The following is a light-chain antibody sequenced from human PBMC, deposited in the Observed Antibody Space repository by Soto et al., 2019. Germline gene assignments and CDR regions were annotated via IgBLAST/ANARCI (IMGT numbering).Light chain of an antibody. Sequence: EIVLTQSPGTLSLSPGERATLSCRASQSVSSSYLAWYQQKPGQAPRLLIYDASNRATGIPARFSGSGSGTEFTLTISSLQPDDFATYYCQQYNSYPITFGQGTRLEIK. CDR2: DAS. CDR1: QSVSSSY. J-gene: IGKJ5*01. V-gene: IGKV3-20*01. CDR3: QQYNSYPIT.